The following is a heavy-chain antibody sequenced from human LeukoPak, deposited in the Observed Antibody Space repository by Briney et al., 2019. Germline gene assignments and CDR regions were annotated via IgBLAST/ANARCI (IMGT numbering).Heavy chain of an antibody. CDR1: GGSIRSYY. V-gene: IGHV4-59*01. J-gene: IGHJ5*02. CDR2: IYYSGST. CDR3: ARQSQGYCSSTNCHSWFDP. Sequence: SETLSLTCTVSGGSIRSYYWSWIRQPPGKGLEWIGYIYYSGSTNYNPSLKSRVTISVDTSKNQFSLKLSSVTAADTAVYYCARQSQGYCSSTNCHSWFDPWGQGTLVSVSS. D-gene: IGHD2-2*01.